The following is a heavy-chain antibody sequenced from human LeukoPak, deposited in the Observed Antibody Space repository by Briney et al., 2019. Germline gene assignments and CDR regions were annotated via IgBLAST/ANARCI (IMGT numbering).Heavy chain of an antibody. CDR2: INPNSGGT. V-gene: IGHV1-2*02. J-gene: IGHJ3*02. CDR1: GYTFTGYY. CDR3: ARPRTWGPQRADAFDI. Sequence: ASVKVSCKASGYTFTGYYMHWVRQAPGQGREWMGWINPNSGGTNSAQKFQGRVTMTRDTSISTAYMELSRLRSDDTAVYYCARPRTWGPQRADAFDIWGQGTMITVSS. D-gene: IGHD7-27*01.